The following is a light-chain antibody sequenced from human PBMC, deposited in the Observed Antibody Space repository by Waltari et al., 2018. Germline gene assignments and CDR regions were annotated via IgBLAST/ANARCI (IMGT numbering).Light chain of an antibody. Sequence: QSALTQPASVSGSPGQSLTISCTGTSSDVGGYNYVSWYQQHPGKAPKLMIYDGSNRPSGVSNRFSGAKSGDTASLTISGRQAEDEADYYCSSYTSSSTWVFGGGTKLTVL. CDR1: SSDVGGYNY. V-gene: IGLV2-14*03. CDR2: DGS. CDR3: SSYTSSSTWV. J-gene: IGLJ3*02.